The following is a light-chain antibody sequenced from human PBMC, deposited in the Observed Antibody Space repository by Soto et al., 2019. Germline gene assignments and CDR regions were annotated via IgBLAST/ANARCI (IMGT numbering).Light chain of an antibody. CDR2: VAS. CDR1: QGISNY. V-gene: IGKV1-9*01. CDR3: QQLNTYPYT. J-gene: IGKJ2*01. Sequence: IQLTQSPSSLSASVGDRVTIACRASQGISNYLAWYQQKPGKAPNLLIYVASTLHTGVPSRFIGSGSGTHFTLTLNSLQPEDSATYYCQQLNTYPYTFGQGTKLEIK.